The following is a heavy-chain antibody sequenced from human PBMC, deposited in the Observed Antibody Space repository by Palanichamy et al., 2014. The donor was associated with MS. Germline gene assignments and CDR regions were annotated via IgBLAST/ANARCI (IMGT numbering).Heavy chain of an antibody. V-gene: IGHV1-24*01. CDR1: GYTLTELS. J-gene: IGHJ6*02. CDR2: FDPEDGET. CDR3: AAAVWDKVTTFYYYGMDV. D-gene: IGHD4-17*01. Sequence: QVQLVQSGAEVEKPGASVKASCKVSGYTLTELSMHWVRQAPGKGLEWMGSFDPEDGETIYAQKFQGRVTVTEDTLTDTAYMELSSLRSEDTAVYYCAAAVWDKVTTFYYYGMDVWGQGTTVTVSS.